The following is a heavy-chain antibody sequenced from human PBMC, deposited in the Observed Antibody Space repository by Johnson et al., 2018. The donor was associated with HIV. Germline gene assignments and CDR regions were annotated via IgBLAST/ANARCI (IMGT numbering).Heavy chain of an antibody. J-gene: IGHJ3*02. D-gene: IGHD2-15*01. CDR2: IKSVSDDETK. CDR1: GFTFTNAW. CDR3: TTPGDRWYTLVGEAAFDI. V-gene: IGHV3-15*01. Sequence: EVQLVESGGGLVKPGGSLRLSCVASGFTFTNAWMSWVRQAPGKGLEWVVRIKSVSDDETKDYGSPVKGRFTISRDDSSNTLYLQMNGLKTEDTAVYYCTTPGDRWYTLVGEAAFDIWGQGTMVTVSS.